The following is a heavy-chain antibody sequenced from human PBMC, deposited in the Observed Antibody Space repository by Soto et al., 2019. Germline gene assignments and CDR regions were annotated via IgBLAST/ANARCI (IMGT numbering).Heavy chain of an antibody. D-gene: IGHD1-26*01. J-gene: IGHJ3*02. Sequence: PGGSLRLSCSASVFTFSSYAMHWFRQAPGKGLEWVAVISYDGSNKYYADSVKGRFTISRDNSKNTLYLQMNSLRAEDTAVYYCAREGLVGATPNAFDIWGQGTMVTVSS. CDR2: ISYDGSNK. CDR1: VFTFSSYA. V-gene: IGHV3-30-3*01. CDR3: AREGLVGATPNAFDI.